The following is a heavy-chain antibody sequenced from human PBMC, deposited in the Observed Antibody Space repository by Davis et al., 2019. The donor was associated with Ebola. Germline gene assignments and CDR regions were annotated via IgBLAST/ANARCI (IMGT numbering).Heavy chain of an antibody. V-gene: IGHV3-11*05. Sequence: GGSLRLSCAASGFTFSDYYMSWIRQAPGKGLEWVSYISSSSSYTNYADSVKGRFTISRDNAKNSLYLQMNSLRAEDTALYHCARGHYDILTGPLDDAFDIWGQGTMVTVSS. CDR2: ISSSSSYT. D-gene: IGHD3-9*01. J-gene: IGHJ3*02. CDR3: ARGHYDILTGPLDDAFDI. CDR1: GFTFSDYY.